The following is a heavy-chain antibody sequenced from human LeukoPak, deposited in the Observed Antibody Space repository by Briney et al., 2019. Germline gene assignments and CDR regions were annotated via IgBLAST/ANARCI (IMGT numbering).Heavy chain of an antibody. J-gene: IGHJ2*01. V-gene: IGHV3-74*03. Sequence: PGGSLRLSCAGSDFTFATYWMHWVRQAPGKGLVWVSRISTDGIYKTYADSVMGRFTISRDNARNTLFLQMDSLRAEDTAVYYCAKVGIRISLIVVVFTTADDWYFDLWGRGTLVTVSS. CDR1: DFTFATYW. CDR2: ISTDGIYK. CDR3: AKVGIRISLIVVVFTTADDWYFDL. D-gene: IGHD3-22*01.